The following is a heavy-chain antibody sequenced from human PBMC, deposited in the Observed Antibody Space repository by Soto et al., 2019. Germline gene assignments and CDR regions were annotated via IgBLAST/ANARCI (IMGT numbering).Heavy chain of an antibody. J-gene: IGHJ6*02. CDR2: ANSDGSST. V-gene: IGHV3-74*03. CDR3: TRVVRFGSAENSYSYGTDV. CDR1: GFTFNTYW. Sequence: GGSLRLSCAASGFTFNTYWMHWVRQAPGKGLVWVSRANSDGSSTTYADSVKGRFTISRDNVRNTLYLQMNSLRAEDTAVYYCTRVVRFGSAENSYSYGTDVWGQGTTVTVSS. D-gene: IGHD3-10*01.